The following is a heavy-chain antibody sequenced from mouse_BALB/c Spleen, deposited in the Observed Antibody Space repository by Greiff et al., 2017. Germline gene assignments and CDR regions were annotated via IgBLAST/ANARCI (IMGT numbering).Heavy chain of an antibody. V-gene: IGHV1-67*01. CDR1: GYTFTDYA. CDR3: ARYRDRSFDC. CDR2: ISTYYGNT. J-gene: IGHJ2*01. D-gene: IGHD2-14*01. Sequence: VQLQQSGPELVRPGVSVKISCKGSGYTFTDYAMHWVKQSHAKSLEWIGVISTYYGNTNYNQKFKGKATMTVDKSSSTAYMELARLTSEDSAIYYCARYRDRSFDCWGQGTTLTVSS.